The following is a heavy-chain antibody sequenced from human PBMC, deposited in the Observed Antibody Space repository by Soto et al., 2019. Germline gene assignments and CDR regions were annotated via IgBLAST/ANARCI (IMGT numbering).Heavy chain of an antibody. CDR2: INSDGSST. CDR3: ARGTTARDDY. V-gene: IGHV3-74*01. D-gene: IGHD4-4*01. CDR1: GFTFSSYW. J-gene: IGHJ4*02. Sequence: EVQLVKSGGGLVQPGGSLRLSCAASGFTFSSYWMHWVRQAPGKGLVWVAGINSDGSSTSYADSVKGRFTISRDNAKNTLYLQMNSLRAEDTAVYYCARGTTARDDYWRQGTLDTVSS.